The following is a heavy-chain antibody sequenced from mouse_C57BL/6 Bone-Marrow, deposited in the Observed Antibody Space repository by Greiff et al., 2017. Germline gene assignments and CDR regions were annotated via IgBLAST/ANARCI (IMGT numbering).Heavy chain of an antibody. CDR1: GFTFSDFY. Sequence: EVKLMESGGGLVQSGRSLRLSCATSGFTFSDFYMEWVRQAPGKGLEWIAASRNKANDYTTEYSASVKGRFIVSRDTSQSILYLQMNALRAEDTAIYYCARAQMDYWGQGTSVTVSS. J-gene: IGHJ4*01. CDR2: SRNKANDYTT. CDR3: ARAQMDY. V-gene: IGHV7-1*01.